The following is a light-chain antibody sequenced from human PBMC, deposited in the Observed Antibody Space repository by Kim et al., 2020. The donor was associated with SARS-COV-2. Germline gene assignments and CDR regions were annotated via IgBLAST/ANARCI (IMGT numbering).Light chain of an antibody. CDR2: GAS. J-gene: IGKJ1*01. CDR1: QSVSSN. V-gene: IGKV3-15*01. CDR3: QQYNNWWT. Sequence: EIVMTQSPATLSVSPGERATLSCSASQSVSSNLAWYQQKPGQAPRVLIYGASTRATGIPARFSGSGSGTEFTLTISSLQSEDFAVYYCQQYNNWWTFGQGTKVEIK.